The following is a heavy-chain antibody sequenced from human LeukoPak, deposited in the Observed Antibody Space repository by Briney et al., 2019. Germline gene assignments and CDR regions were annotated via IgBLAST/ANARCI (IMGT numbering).Heavy chain of an antibody. D-gene: IGHD2-15*01. CDR3: ARADSRYFDY. CDR2: IYHSGST. J-gene: IGHJ4*02. Sequence: SETLSLTCTVSGGSISSYYWSWIRQPPGKGLKWIGYIYHSGSTYYNPSLKSRVTISVDRSKNQFSLKLSSVAAADTAVYYCARADSRYFDYWGQGTLVTVSS. CDR1: GGSISSYY. V-gene: IGHV4-59*12.